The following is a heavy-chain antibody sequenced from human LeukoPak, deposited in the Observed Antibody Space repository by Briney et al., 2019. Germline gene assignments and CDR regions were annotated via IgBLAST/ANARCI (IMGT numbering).Heavy chain of an antibody. J-gene: IGHJ4*02. V-gene: IGHV3-23*01. CDR2: ISGSGGST. D-gene: IGHD3-10*01. CDR1: GIIFSSSA. Sequence: PGGSLRLSCAASGIIFSSSAMSWVRQAPGKGLEWVSAISGSGGSTYYADSVKGRFTISRDNSKNTLYLQMNSLRAEDTAVYYCAKVLLWFGALPYYFDYWGQGTLVTVSS. CDR3: AKVLLWFGALPYYFDY.